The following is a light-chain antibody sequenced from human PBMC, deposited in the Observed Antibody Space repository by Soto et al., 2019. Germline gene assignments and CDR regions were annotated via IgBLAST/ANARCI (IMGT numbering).Light chain of an antibody. J-gene: IGLJ1*01. CDR1: SSDVGGYNY. CDR3: SSYTNTSPLYV. CDR2: EVA. Sequence: QSVLTQPASVSGSPGQSITISCTGTSSDVGGYNYVSWYQQHPGNAPRLIIFEVAKRPSGVSSRFSGSKSGNTASLTISGLQAEDEADYHCSSYTNTSPLYVFGTGTKLTVL. V-gene: IGLV2-14*01.